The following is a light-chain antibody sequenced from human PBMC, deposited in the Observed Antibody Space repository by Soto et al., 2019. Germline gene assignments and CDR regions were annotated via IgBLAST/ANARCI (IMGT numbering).Light chain of an antibody. CDR1: QDIAAY. CDR2: AAS. J-gene: IGKJ5*01. CDR3: QQSYAT. V-gene: IGKV1-12*01. Sequence: IQMTQSPSSLSASLGDRVTITCRASQDIAAYLACYQHKPGRAPELLIHAASSLQSGVPSRFSGSGSGTDFTLTINSLQPEDFATYYCQQSYATFGQGTRLEIK.